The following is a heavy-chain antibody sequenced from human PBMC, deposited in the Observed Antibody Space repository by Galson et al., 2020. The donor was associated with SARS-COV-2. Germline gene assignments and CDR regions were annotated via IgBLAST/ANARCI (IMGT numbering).Heavy chain of an antibody. CDR1: GGSISSSSYY. CDR3: ARHLSNGIPTYYYYGMDV. Sequence: ETLSLTCTVSGGSISSSSYYWGWIRQPPGKGLEWIGSIYYSGSTYYNPSLKSRVTISVDTSKNQFSLKLSSVTAADTAVYYCARHLSNGIPTYYYYGMDVWGQGTTVTVSS. V-gene: IGHV4-39*01. D-gene: IGHD2-21*01. CDR2: IYYSGST. J-gene: IGHJ6*02.